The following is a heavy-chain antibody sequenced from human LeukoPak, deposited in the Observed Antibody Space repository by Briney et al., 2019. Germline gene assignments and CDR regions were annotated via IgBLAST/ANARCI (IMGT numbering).Heavy chain of an antibody. V-gene: IGHV3-15*01. CDR3: ARYCGDDHCYDP. CDR2: IKSKTDGGTT. Sequence: GGSLRLSCAASGFSVSDAWMTWVRQAPGKGLEWVGRIKSKTDGGTTGYAAPVKGRFTFSRDESKNTLYLQMSSLKTEDTAVYHCARYCGDDHCYDPWGQGTLVTVSS. J-gene: IGHJ5*02. D-gene: IGHD2-2*01. CDR1: GFSVSDAW.